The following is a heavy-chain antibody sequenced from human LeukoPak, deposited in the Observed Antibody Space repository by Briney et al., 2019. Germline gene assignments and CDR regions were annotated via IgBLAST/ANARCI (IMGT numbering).Heavy chain of an antibody. V-gene: IGHV3-23*01. CDR2: ISIGGDTT. CDR3: AKEIRPNDC. Sequence: GGSLRLSRAASGFTFSSHGMCWVRQAPGRGLEWVSSISIGGDTTYADSVKGRFTISRDNSKTTLYLQLDSLRAEDTAIYYCAKEIRPNDCWGQGTLVTVSS. J-gene: IGHJ4*02. D-gene: IGHD4-17*01. CDR1: GFTFSSHG.